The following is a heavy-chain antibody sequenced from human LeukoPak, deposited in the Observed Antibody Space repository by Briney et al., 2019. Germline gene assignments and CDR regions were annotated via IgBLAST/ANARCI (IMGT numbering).Heavy chain of an antibody. CDR1: GFTFSSYA. Sequence: GGSLRLSCAASGFTFSSYAMSWVRQAPGKGLEWVSAISGSGGSTYYADSVKGRFTISRDNAMNSLYLQVNSLRAEDTAIYYCARLYGSGIFDYWGHGTLVTVSS. D-gene: IGHD3-10*01. CDR3: ARLYGSGIFDY. J-gene: IGHJ4*01. CDR2: ISGSGGST. V-gene: IGHV3-23*01.